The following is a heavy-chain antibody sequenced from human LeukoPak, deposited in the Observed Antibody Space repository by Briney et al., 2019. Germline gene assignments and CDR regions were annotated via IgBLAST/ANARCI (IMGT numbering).Heavy chain of an antibody. CDR2: ISSSSSYI. CDR1: GFTFYSYG. Sequence: GGSLRLSCAASGFTFYSYGMNWVRQAPGKGLEWVSSISSSSSYIYYADSVKGRFTISRDNAKNSLYLQMNSLRAEDTAVYYCARVLGGGSLDYWGQGTLVTVSS. D-gene: IGHD1-26*01. J-gene: IGHJ4*02. CDR3: ARVLGGGSLDY. V-gene: IGHV3-21*01.